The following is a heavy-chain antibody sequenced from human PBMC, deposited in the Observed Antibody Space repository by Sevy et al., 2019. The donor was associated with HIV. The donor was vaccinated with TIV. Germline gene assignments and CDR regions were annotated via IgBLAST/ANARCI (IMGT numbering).Heavy chain of an antibody. CDR2: IKQDGSEK. V-gene: IGHV3-7*01. J-gene: IGHJ4*02. Sequence: GGSLRLSCAASGFIFSSYWMTWVRQAPGKGLEWVATIKQDGSEKYYVDSVKGRFTISRDNAKNSVYLQMSSLRVEDTAMYSYASDYSWGQGTLVTVSS. CDR3: ASDYS. CDR1: GFIFSSYW.